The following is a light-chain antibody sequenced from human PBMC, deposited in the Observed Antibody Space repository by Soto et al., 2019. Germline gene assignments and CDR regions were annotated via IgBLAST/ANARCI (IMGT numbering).Light chain of an antibody. CDR2: DDD. CDR1: SSNIGGNS. V-gene: IGLV1-51*01. CDR3: GSWDSSLSADV. J-gene: IGLJ1*01. Sequence: QSVLTQPPSVSAAPGQKVTTSCSGSSSNIGGNSVSWYQQLPGTAPKLLIYDDDKRPSGIPDRFSGSKSGTAATLGITGFQTGDEADYYCGSWDSSLSADVFATGTKVTVL.